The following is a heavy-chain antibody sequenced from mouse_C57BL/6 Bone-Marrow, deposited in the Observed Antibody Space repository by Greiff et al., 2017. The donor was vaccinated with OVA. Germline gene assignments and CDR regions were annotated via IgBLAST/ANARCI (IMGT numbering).Heavy chain of an antibody. J-gene: IGHJ2*01. D-gene: IGHD3-1*01. Sequence: EVMLVESGGGLVKPGGSLKLSCAASGFTFRDYGMHWVRQAPEKVLEWVAYISSGSSTIYYADTVKGRFTISRDNAKNTLFLQMTSLRSEDTAMYYCARGTGALWGQGTTLTVSS. CDR1: GFTFRDYG. CDR3: ARGTGAL. V-gene: IGHV5-17*01. CDR2: ISSGSSTI.